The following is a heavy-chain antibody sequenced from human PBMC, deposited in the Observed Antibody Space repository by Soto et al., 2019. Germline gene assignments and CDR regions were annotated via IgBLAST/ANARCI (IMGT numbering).Heavy chain of an antibody. CDR2: IYSGGST. V-gene: IGHV3-53*01. Sequence: VQLVESGGGLIQPGGSLRLSCAASGFTVSSNYMSWVRQAPGKGLEWVSVIYSGGSTYYADSVKGRFTISRDNSKNTLYLQMNSLRAEDTAVYYCARGDSGSYSEYFQHWGQGTLVTVSS. CDR3: ARGDSGSYSEYFQH. J-gene: IGHJ1*01. CDR1: GFTVSSNY. D-gene: IGHD1-26*01.